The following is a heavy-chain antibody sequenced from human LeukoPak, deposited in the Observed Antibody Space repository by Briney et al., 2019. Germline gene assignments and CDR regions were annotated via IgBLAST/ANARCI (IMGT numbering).Heavy chain of an antibody. D-gene: IGHD5-24*01. V-gene: IGHV3-7*04. CDR2: IKQDGSKK. J-gene: IGHJ4*02. CDR3: TRVGYIDEGIDY. CDR1: GFPFSSYW. Sequence: GGSLRLSCVASGFPFSSYWITWVRQAPGKGLEWVANIKQDGSKKSYVDSVKGRFTISRDNAKNSLYLQMNSLRAEDTAIYYCTRVGYIDEGIDYWGQGTLVTVSS.